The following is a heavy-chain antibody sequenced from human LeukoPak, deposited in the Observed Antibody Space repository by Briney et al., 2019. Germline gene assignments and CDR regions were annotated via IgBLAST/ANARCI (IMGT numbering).Heavy chain of an antibody. J-gene: IGHJ6*04. CDR3: ARALGAPDQLLGTHYYGMDV. D-gene: IGHD2-2*01. CDR1: GGTFSSYA. V-gene: IGHV1-69*01. Sequence: ASVKVSCKASGGTFSSYAISWVRQAPGQGLEWMGGIIPIFGTANYAQKFQGRVTITADESTSTAYMELSSLRSEDTAVYYCARALGAPDQLLGTHYYGMDVWGKGTTVTVS. CDR2: IIPIFGTA.